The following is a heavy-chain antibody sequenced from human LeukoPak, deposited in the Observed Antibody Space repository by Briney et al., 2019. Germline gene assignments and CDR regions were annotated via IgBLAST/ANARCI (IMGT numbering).Heavy chain of an antibody. CDR1: GFSFINFA. CDR3: ASGSWVSNAYAVW. V-gene: IGHV3-23*01. CDR2: IRGDGET. J-gene: IGHJ4*02. Sequence: GGSLRLSCAASGFSFINFAMSWVCPAPERGRGRVTRIRGDGETFYAESVKGRFAFSRDDSRNRVYFHLKYMRVEDTAVHYIASGSWVSNAYAVWWGQG. D-gene: IGHD2-2*01.